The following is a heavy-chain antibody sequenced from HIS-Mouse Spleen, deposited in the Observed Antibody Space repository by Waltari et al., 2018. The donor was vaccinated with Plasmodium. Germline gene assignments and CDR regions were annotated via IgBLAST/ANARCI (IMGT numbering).Heavy chain of an antibody. CDR1: GYTFTGYY. J-gene: IGHJ1*01. CDR3: ARVLGYKAAAGTFVEYFQH. D-gene: IGHD6-13*01. V-gene: IGHV1-2*02. Sequence: QVQLVQSGAEVKKPGASVKVSCKASGYTFTGYYMHWVRQAPGQGLEWMGWINPNSGGKNYAQKFQGRVTMTRETSISTAYMELSRLRSDDTAVYYCARVLGYKAAAGTFVEYFQHWGQGTLVTVSS. CDR2: INPNSGGK.